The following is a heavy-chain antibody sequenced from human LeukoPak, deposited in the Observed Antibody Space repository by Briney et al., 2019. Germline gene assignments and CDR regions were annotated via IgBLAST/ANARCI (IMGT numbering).Heavy chain of an antibody. V-gene: IGHV3-21*01. D-gene: IGHD6-19*01. Sequence: GGSLRLSCGASGFIFSDYSMNWVRQAPGKGLEWVSSNSKSSSYIYYADSVKGRFTISRDNAKNSLYLQMKSLSAGDTAVYYCARDGSSFSSAWYNHYGMDVWGQGTTVTVSS. CDR2: NSKSSSYI. CDR3: ARDGSSFSSAWYNHYGMDV. CDR1: GFIFSDYS. J-gene: IGHJ6*02.